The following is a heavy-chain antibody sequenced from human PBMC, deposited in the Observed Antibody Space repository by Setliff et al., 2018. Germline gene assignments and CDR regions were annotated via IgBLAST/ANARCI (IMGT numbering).Heavy chain of an antibody. J-gene: IGHJ4*02. V-gene: IGHV1-69*13. CDR3: TLFGDRDTVDI. D-gene: IGHD3-16*02. CDR2: IIPVFGTA. CDR1: GGTFSSYA. Sequence: ASVKVSCKASGGTFSSYAISWVRQAPGQGFEWMGGIIPVFGTADYAQKFQGRVTITADESTTTFYMEVSSLRSDDTALYHCTLFGDRDTVDIWGQGTLVTVSS.